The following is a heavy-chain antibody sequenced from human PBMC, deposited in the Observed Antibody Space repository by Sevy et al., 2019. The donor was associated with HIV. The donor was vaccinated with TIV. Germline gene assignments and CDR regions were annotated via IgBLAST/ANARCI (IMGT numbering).Heavy chain of an antibody. Sequence: SETLSLTCTVSGDSINTYYWSWIRQPPGKGLEWIGYVSHSGNTNYNPSLKSRVYMSVDTSTNQFSLKVKSVTAADTAVYYCARLRWDLVVVPGATPGCYFDSWGQGTLVTVSS. V-gene: IGHV4-59*08. CDR3: ARLRWDLVVVPGATPGCYFDS. CDR1: GDSINTYY. CDR2: VSHSGNT. J-gene: IGHJ4*02. D-gene: IGHD2-2*02.